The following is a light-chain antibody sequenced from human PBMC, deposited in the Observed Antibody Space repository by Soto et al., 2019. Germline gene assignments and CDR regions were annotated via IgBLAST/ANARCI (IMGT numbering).Light chain of an antibody. Sequence: EIVLTQSPGTLSLSPGERATLSCRASQSVSSSYLAWYQQKPGQAPRLLIYGAFSRATGIPDRFSGSGSGTDFTLTINRLEPEAFAVYYCQQYGSSPPYTFGQGTKLEIK. V-gene: IGKV3-20*01. CDR2: GAF. CDR3: QQYGSSPPYT. CDR1: QSVSSSY. J-gene: IGKJ2*01.